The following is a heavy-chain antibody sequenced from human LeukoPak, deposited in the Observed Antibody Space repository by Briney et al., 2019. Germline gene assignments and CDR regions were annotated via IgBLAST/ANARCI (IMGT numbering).Heavy chain of an antibody. J-gene: IGHJ5*02. D-gene: IGHD3-10*01. CDR2: IYHSGST. CDR1: GYSISSGYY. V-gene: IGHV4-38-2*02. CDR3: ARDNAYYGSGRNNWFDP. Sequence: SETLTLTCTVSGYSISSGYYWGWIRQPPGKGLEWIGSIYHSGSTYYNPSLKSRVTISVDTSKNQFSLKLSSVTAADTAVYYCARDNAYYGSGRNNWFDPWGQGTLVTVSS.